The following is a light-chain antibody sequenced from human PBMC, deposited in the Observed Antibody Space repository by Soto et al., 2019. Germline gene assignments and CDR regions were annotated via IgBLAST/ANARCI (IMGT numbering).Light chain of an antibody. CDR2: DAS. Sequence: DIQLTQSPPFLSASVGDRVTITCLASQGISSYLAWFQQKPGKAPNLLIYDASTLQSGVPSRFSGSGSGTEFTLTISSLQPEDFATYYCQHLNSYPITFGQGTRLEIK. V-gene: IGKV1-9*01. J-gene: IGKJ5*01. CDR1: QGISSY. CDR3: QHLNSYPIT.